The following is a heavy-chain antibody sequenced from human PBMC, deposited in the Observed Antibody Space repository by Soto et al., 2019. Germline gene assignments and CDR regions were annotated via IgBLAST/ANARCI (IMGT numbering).Heavy chain of an antibody. CDR3: SRHWDCSGGSCYSGWFDP. CDR1: GGSISSSSYY. CDR2: IYYSGST. D-gene: IGHD2-15*01. J-gene: IGHJ5*02. Sequence: QLQLQESGPGLVKPSETLSLTCTVSGGSISSSSYYWGWIRQPPGKGLEWIGSIYYSGSTYYNPSLESRFTISVDTSKNQFPLKLSSVTAADTAVYYCSRHWDCSGGSCYSGWFDPWGQGTLVTVSS. V-gene: IGHV4-39*01.